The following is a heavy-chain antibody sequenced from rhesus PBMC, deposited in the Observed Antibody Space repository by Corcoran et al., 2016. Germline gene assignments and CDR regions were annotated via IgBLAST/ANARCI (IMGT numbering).Heavy chain of an antibody. J-gene: IGHJ4*01. V-gene: IGHV4-65*01. D-gene: IGHD3S6*01. Sequence: QVQLQESGPGLVKPSETLSLTCAVSGVSVSSSNWWSWIRQPPGKGLGWIGYIRGSSGSTYSNPSLKSRVTISTDTSQNQFSLKLSSVTAADTAVYYCARGAQPFDYWGQGVLVTVSS. CDR1: GVSVSSSNW. CDR3: ARGAQPFDY. CDR2: IRGSSGST.